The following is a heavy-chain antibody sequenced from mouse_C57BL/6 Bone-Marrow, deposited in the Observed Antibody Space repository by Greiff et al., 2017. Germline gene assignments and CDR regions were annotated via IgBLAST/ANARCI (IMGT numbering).Heavy chain of an antibody. CDR1: GFNFKDYY. CDR3: TTSLIYYGTNY. V-gene: IGHV14-2*01. Sequence: VQLQQSGAELVKPGASVKLSCTASGFNFKDYYIHWVKQRTEQGLEWIGRIDPEDGETKYAPNFQDKATITADTSSNTAYLQLSSLTSEDTAVYYCTTSLIYYGTNYWGQGTTLTVSS. CDR2: IDPEDGET. J-gene: IGHJ2*01. D-gene: IGHD1-1*01.